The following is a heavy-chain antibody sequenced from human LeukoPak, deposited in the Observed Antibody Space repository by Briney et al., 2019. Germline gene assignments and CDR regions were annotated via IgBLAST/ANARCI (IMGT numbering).Heavy chain of an antibody. V-gene: IGHV5-51*01. CDR3: ARHDCSRGGCYSPYYFYYAMDV. D-gene: IGHD2-15*01. Sequence: GESLKISCKGSGYSFTNYWIGWVRQMPGKGLEWMGIIYPGDSDTRYSPSFQGQVTISADKSISTAYLQWSSLKASDTAIYYCARHDCSRGGCYSPYYFYYAMDVWGQGTTVTVSS. CDR1: GYSFTNYW. CDR2: IYPGDSDT. J-gene: IGHJ6*02.